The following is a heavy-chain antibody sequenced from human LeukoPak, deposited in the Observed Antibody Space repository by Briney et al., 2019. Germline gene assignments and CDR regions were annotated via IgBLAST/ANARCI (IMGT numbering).Heavy chain of an antibody. V-gene: IGHV1-69*01. J-gene: IGHJ6*02. CDR3: ARGSLQGSIDYYYYYGMDV. CDR2: IIPIFGTA. Sequence: GASVKVSCKASGGTFSSYAISWVRQAPGQGLEWMGGIIPIFGTANYAQKFQGRVTITADESTSTAYMELSSLRSEDTAVYYCARGSLQGSIDYYYYYGMDVWGQGTTVTVSS. D-gene: IGHD4-11*01. CDR1: GGTFSSYA.